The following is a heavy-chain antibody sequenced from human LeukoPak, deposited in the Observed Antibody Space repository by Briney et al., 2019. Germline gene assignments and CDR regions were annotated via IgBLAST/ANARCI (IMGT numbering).Heavy chain of an antibody. CDR2: IYDSGST. Sequence: SETLSLTCTVSRGSITGYYWSWIRQPPGKGLEWIGYIYDSGSTYYNPSLKSRVTISVDTSKNQFSLKLTSVTAADTAVYSCVRRDQYVSSDYWGQGTLVTVSS. D-gene: IGHD3-16*01. V-gene: IGHV4-59*08. CDR3: VRRDQYVSSDY. J-gene: IGHJ4*02. CDR1: RGSITGYY.